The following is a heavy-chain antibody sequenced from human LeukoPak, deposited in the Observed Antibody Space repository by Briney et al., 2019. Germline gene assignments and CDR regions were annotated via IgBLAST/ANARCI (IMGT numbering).Heavy chain of an antibody. V-gene: IGHV3-53*01. CDR3: AKPPPDNYHYYYGMDV. CDR1: GFTVSSYY. CDR2: IYVGGST. Sequence: GGSLRLSCAASGFTVSSYYMSWVRQAPGKGLEWVSVIYVGGSTYYADSVRGRFTISRDISKNTLYLQMNSLRAEDTAVYYCAKPPPDNYHYYYGMDVWGQGTTVTVSS. J-gene: IGHJ6*02.